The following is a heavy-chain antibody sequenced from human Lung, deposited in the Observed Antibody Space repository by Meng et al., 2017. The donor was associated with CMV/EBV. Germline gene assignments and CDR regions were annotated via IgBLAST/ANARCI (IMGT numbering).Heavy chain of an antibody. CDR3: ARGEVPAIIDY. Sequence: EVKLVKSGGGLVQPGGSLRFSCEDSGFIVSTKYINCVRQAPGKGLEWVSVIYSGGSTYYTDSVKGRFTISRDNSKNTLYLQMNSLRTEDTAVYYCARGEVPAIIDYWGQGILVTVSS. V-gene: IGHV3-66*01. CDR1: GFIVSTKY. CDR2: IYSGGST. J-gene: IGHJ4*02. D-gene: IGHD2-2*01.